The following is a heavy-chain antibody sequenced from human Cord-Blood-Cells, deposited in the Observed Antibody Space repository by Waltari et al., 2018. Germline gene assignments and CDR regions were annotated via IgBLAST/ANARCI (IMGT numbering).Heavy chain of an antibody. CDR1: GFTFSAHY. Sequence: EVQLVEPGGGVVQPAGPPLHPCAASGFTFSAHYTVSVRHTPAKGLEWVGRTRNKANSYTTEYAASVKGRFTISRDDSKNSLYLQMNSLKTEDTAVYYCARGYYYYDSSGYYYWGQGTLVTVSS. CDR2: TRNKANSYTT. CDR3: ARGYYYYDSSGYYY. J-gene: IGHJ4*02. D-gene: IGHD3-22*01. V-gene: IGHV3-72*01.